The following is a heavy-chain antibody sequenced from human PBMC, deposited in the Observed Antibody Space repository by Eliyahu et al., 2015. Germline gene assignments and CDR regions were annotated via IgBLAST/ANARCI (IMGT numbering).Heavy chain of an antibody. CDR2: ISAYNGNT. Sequence: QVQLVQSGAEVKKPGASVKVSCKASGYTFTSYGISWVRPAPGQGLEWMGWISAYNGNTNYAQKLQGRVTMTTDTSTSTAYMELRSLRSDDTAVYYCARVDPQQLQRLRYFDWIAYYYGMDVWGQGTTVTVSS. J-gene: IGHJ6*02. V-gene: IGHV1-18*01. CDR3: ARVDPQQLQRLRYFDWIAYYYGMDV. D-gene: IGHD3-9*01. CDR1: GYTFTSYG.